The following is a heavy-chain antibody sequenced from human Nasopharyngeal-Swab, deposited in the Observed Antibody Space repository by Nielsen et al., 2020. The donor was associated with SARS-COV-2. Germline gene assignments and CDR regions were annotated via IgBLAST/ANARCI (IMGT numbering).Heavy chain of an antibody. Sequence: WIRQPPGKGLEWIGEIYHSGSTNYNPSLKSQVTISVDKSKNQFSLKLSSVTAADTAVYYCARDLNDCGGDCGGYDYYYYGMDVWGQGTTVTVSS. D-gene: IGHD2-21*02. CDR2: IYHSGST. CDR3: ARDLNDCGGDCGGYDYYYYGMDV. J-gene: IGHJ6*02. V-gene: IGHV4-4*02.